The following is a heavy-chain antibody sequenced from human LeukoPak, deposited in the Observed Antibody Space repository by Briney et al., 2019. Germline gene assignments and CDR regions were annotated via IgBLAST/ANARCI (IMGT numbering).Heavy chain of an antibody. V-gene: IGHV3-74*01. D-gene: IGHD3-3*01. Sequence: GGSLRLSCAASGFTLGSYWMHWVRQAPGKGLVWVSRIKTDGSSTNYADSVKGRFTISRDNVKNTVYLQMDSLRAEDTAVYYCVRGWSGYYAIDYWGQGTLVTVSS. CDR3: VRGWSGYYAIDY. CDR2: IKTDGSST. CDR1: GFTLGSYW. J-gene: IGHJ4*02.